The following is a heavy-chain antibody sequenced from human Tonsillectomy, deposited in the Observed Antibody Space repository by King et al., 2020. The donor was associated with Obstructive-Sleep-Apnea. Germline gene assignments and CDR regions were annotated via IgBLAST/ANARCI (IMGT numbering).Heavy chain of an antibody. CDR1: GFTFSSYW. Sequence: VQLGESGGGLVQPGGSLRLSCAASGFTFSSYWMSWVRQAPGMGLGWVANINQDGIEKYYVDPVKSRFTISTDNAKNSMYLQMNSLRVEATAVYYCARDWARHFDYWGQGTLVTVSS. CDR2: INQDGIEK. J-gene: IGHJ4*02. D-gene: IGHD3-16*01. V-gene: IGHV3-7*03. CDR3: ARDWARHFDY.